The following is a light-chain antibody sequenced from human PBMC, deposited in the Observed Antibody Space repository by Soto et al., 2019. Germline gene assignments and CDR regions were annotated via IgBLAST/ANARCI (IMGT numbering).Light chain of an antibody. CDR3: QQYGSSPLT. J-gene: IGKJ4*01. CDR2: DAS. V-gene: IGKV3-15*01. CDR1: QSVSGD. Sequence: EIVLTQSPATLSVSPGERATLSCRASQSVSGDLAWYHHKPGQAPRLLIYDASTRALDTPARFAGSGAGTEFTLTISRLEPEDFAVYYCQQYGSSPLTFGGGTKVDIK.